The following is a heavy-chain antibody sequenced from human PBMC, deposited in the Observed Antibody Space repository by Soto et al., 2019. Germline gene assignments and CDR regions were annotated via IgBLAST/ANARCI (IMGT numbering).Heavy chain of an antibody. CDR2: VYHSGGS. CDR1: GYSISSGNY. D-gene: IGHD2-15*01. Sequence: SETLSLTCAVSGYSISSGNYWGWIRQPPGKGLEWIGSVYHSGGSYYNPSLKSRVSISLDTSKNLVSLSLTSVTAADTAMYYCARAPWYDGFTIWRQGTMVTVSS. J-gene: IGHJ3*02. CDR3: ARAPWYDGFTI. V-gene: IGHV4-38-2*01.